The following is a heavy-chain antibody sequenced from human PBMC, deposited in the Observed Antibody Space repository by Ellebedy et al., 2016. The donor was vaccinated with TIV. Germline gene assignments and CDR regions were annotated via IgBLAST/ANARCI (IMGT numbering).Heavy chain of an antibody. J-gene: IGHJ3*01. D-gene: IGHD4-17*01. Sequence: GGSLRLSCAASGFSFRSYWMSWVRQAPGKGLEWVANTNQDGSQKYYVDSVKGRFTISRDNAKNSLYLQMSSLRVEDTAVYYCARDGSYGDYLSPTHAFTGWGQGTMITVSS. CDR3: ARDGSYGDYLSPTHAFTG. V-gene: IGHV3-7*01. CDR1: GFSFRSYW. CDR2: TNQDGSQK.